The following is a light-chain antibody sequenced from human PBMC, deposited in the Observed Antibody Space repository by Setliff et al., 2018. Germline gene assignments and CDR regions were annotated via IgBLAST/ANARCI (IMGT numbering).Light chain of an antibody. Sequence: QSVLTQPASVSGSPGQSITISCTGTSSDVGAYNYVPWYQQHPGKAPKLMIYEVSNRPSGVSNRFSGSKSGNTASLTISGLQAEDEADYYCTSYTSTARVFGTGTKVTVL. CDR2: EVS. CDR3: TSYTSTARV. V-gene: IGLV2-14*01. J-gene: IGLJ1*01. CDR1: SSDVGAYNY.